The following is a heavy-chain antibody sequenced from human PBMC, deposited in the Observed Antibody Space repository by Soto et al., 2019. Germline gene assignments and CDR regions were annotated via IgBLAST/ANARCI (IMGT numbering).Heavy chain of an antibody. CDR2: ISYDGGLQ. V-gene: IGHV3-30*03. CDR1: GFTFSSYG. J-gene: IGHJ4*02. Sequence: QAPLVESGGGVVQPGRSLRLSCAASGFTFSSYGMHWVRQAPGTGLEWVAVISYDGGLQHYADSVKGRFTVSRDNSKTMVLLQMNSVRVGDTAVYYCVSDRGFGHASVPYSWGQGTLVGASS. D-gene: IGHD3-10*01. CDR3: VSDRGFGHASVPYS.